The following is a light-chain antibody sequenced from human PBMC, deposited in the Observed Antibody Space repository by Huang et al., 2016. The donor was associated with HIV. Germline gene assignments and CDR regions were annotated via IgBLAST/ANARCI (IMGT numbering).Light chain of an antibody. CDR3: QQYSSWRT. V-gene: IGKV1-5*03. CDR2: KAS. Sequence: DIQMTQSPSTLSASVGDRVTITCRASLTITNWLAWYQQKPGKAPKLRIYKASTLETGAPSRVSGSGSGTEFTLTINSMQPDDFATYYCQQYSSWRTFGQGTKVE. J-gene: IGKJ1*01. CDR1: LTITNW.